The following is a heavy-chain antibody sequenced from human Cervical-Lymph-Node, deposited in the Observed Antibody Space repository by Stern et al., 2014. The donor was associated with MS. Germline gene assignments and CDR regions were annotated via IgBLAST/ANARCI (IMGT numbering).Heavy chain of an antibody. V-gene: IGHV1-8*01. CDR1: GYTFTSYD. D-gene: IGHD6-6*01. Sequence: VQLVESGAEVKKPGASVKVSCKASGYTFTSYDINWGRQATGPGLQWLGWMNPHSGNTGYAQKCQGRVTMTSNTSISTAYMELSSLRSEDTAVYYCARGLSRGSSSWGQGTLVTVSS. J-gene: IGHJ5*02. CDR2: MNPHSGNT. CDR3: ARGLSRGSSS.